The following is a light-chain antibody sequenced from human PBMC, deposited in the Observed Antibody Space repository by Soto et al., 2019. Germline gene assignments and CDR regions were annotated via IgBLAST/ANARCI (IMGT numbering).Light chain of an antibody. V-gene: IGLV2-11*01. Sequence: QSALTQPRSVSGSPGQSVTISCTGTSSDVGGYNYVSWYQQHPGKAPKLMIYDVSNRPSGVPDRFSGSKSGNTASLTISGLQAEDEADYYCCSSAGSYTSVFGGGTKVTVL. CDR1: SSDVGGYNY. CDR3: CSSAGSYTSV. CDR2: DVS. J-gene: IGLJ3*02.